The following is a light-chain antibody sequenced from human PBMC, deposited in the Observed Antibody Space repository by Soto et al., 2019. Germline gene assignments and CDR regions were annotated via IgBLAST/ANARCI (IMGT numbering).Light chain of an antibody. CDR1: QTVSSSY. CDR2: GAS. J-gene: IGKJ2*01. Sequence: EIVLTQSPGTLSLSPGERATLSCRASQTVSSSYLAWYQQKPGQAPRLLIYGASTRATGIPGRFSGSASGTDFKITISRLEPEDFAVYYCQQYGPSPMYTFGQGTNLEIK. V-gene: IGKV3-20*01. CDR3: QQYGPSPMYT.